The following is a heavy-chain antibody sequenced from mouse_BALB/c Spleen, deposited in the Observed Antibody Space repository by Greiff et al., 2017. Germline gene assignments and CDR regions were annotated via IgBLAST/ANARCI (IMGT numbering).Heavy chain of an antibody. D-gene: IGHD2-4*01. CDR2: INPSNGRT. CDR3: ALIFDY. J-gene: IGHJ2*01. V-gene: IGHV1S81*02. Sequence: QVHVKQPGAELVKPGASVKLSCKASGYTFTSYWMHWVKQRPGQGLEWIGEINPSNGRTNYNEKFKSKATLTVDKSSSTAYMQLSSLTYEDSAVDYCALIFDYWGQGTTLTVSS. CDR1: GYTFTSYW.